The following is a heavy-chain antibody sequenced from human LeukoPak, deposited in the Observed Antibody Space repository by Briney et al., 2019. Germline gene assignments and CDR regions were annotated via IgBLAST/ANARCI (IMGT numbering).Heavy chain of an antibody. CDR1: GFTFNIYA. D-gene: IGHD5-12*01. Sequence: GGSLRLSCAASGFTFNIYAMSWVRQAPGKGLEWVSSITSSGAGTYYADSVKGRFTISRDNSKNTLYLQMNSLRAEDRAVYYCAKDQSSGYCFDYWGQGTLVTVSS. J-gene: IGHJ4*02. V-gene: IGHV3-23*01. CDR2: ITSSGAGT. CDR3: AKDQSSGYCFDY.